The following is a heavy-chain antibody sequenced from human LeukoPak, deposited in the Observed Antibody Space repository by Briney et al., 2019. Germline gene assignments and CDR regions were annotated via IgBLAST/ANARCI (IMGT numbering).Heavy chain of an antibody. CDR1: GFTFTNYA. V-gene: IGHV3-23*01. Sequence: GGSLRLSCAASGFTFTNYAMTRVRQAPGKGLEWVSGISASGGSTFYADSVKGRFTISRDNSKNTLHLQMKSLRAEDTAVYYCAKGSGWPPYFFDYWGQGTLVTVSS. D-gene: IGHD6-19*01. CDR3: AKGSGWPPYFFDY. J-gene: IGHJ4*02. CDR2: ISASGGST.